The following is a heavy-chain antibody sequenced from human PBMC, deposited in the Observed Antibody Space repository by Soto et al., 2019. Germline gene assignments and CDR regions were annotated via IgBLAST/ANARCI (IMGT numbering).Heavy chain of an antibody. V-gene: IGHV3-33*01. CDR2: IWDDGSNK. CDR3: ARHRGTIDHYYMDV. Sequence: QVQLVESGGGVVQPGGSLRLSCAASGLTFSNHGMHWVRQAPGKGLEWVAVIWDDGSNKYHADSVKGRFTISRDNSKGILYLQMDSLRAEDTAVYYCARHRGTIDHYYMDVWGKGTTVTVSS. D-gene: IGHD1-7*01. J-gene: IGHJ6*03. CDR1: GLTFSNHG.